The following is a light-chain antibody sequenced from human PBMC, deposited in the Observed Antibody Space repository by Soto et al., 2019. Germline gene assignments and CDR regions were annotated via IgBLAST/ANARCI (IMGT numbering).Light chain of an antibody. Sequence: QLTQSPSSLSVSVGERVTITCRASQGISSYLAWYQQKPGKAPKLLIYAASTLQSGVPSRFSGSGSGTDFTLTISSLQPEDFATYYCQQLNSYPITFGQGTRLEIK. CDR2: AAS. J-gene: IGKJ5*01. V-gene: IGKV1-9*01. CDR1: QGISSY. CDR3: QQLNSYPIT.